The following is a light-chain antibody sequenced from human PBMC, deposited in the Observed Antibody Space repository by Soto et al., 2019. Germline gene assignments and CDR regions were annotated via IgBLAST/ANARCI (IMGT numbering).Light chain of an antibody. Sequence: DIHLTQSPSSLPASLGDRVTITCRASENIKNYLIWYQQKPGKAPKLLIYGASTLKTGVPSRFSGSGSGTDFTFTIGGLQPDDFATYYCAQIYTAQWTFGQGTRVDLK. CDR1: ENIKNY. CDR2: GAS. V-gene: IGKV1-39*01. CDR3: AQIYTAQWT. J-gene: IGKJ1*01.